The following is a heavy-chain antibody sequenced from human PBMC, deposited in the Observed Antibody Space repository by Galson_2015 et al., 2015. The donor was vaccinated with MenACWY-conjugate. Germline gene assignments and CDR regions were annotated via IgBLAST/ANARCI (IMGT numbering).Heavy chain of an antibody. CDR1: GFTFSSYE. CDR3: ARGVYDSSGYYLP. Sequence: SLRLSGAASGFTFSSYEMNWVRQAPGKGLEGVSYISSSGNTIYYADSVKGRFTISRDNAKNSLYLQMNSLRAEDTAVYYCARGVYDSSGYYLPWGQGTLVTVSS. CDR2: ISSSGNTI. V-gene: IGHV3-48*03. D-gene: IGHD3-22*01. J-gene: IGHJ1*01.